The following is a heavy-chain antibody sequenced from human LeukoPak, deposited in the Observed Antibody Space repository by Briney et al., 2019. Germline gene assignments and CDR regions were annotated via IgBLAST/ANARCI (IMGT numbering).Heavy chain of an antibody. CDR2: IKKDASER. CDR3: ARASYYYDTTGLGAVDL. J-gene: IGHJ3*01. Sequence: GGSLRLSCAASGFTFTAYWMTWVRQAPGKGLEWLASIKKDASERHYVDSVEGRFTISRDSTKKSLFLQMNSLRAEDTALYYCARASYYYDTTGLGAVDLWGQGTMVTVSS. CDR1: GFTFTAYW. V-gene: IGHV3-7*03. D-gene: IGHD3-22*01.